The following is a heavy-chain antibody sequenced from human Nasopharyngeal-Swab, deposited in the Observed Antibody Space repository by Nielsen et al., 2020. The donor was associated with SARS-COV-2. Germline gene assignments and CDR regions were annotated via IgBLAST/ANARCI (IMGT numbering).Heavy chain of an antibody. Sequence: GESLKISCAASGFTFSSYAMSWVRQAPGKGLEWVSAISGSGGSTYYADSVKGRFTISRDNSKNTLYLQMNSLSAEDTAVYYCARGVVVVTSYFQYWGQGTLVTVSS. CDR3: ARGVVVVTSYFQY. CDR1: GFTFSSYA. J-gene: IGHJ1*01. V-gene: IGHV3-23*01. CDR2: ISGSGGST. D-gene: IGHD2-15*01.